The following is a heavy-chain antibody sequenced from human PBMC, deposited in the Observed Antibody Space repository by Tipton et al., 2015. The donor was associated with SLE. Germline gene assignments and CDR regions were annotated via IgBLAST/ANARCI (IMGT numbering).Heavy chain of an antibody. Sequence: TLSLTCAVYGGSFSGSYWSWIRQSPGKGLEWIGRVYTSGSTNYNPSLKSRVTISVDTSKNQFSRKLSSVTAADTAVYYCARTRYNWGSRKWFDPWGQGTLVTVFS. CDR1: GGSFSGSY. J-gene: IGHJ5*02. CDR2: VYTSGST. CDR3: ARTRYNWGSRKWFDP. V-gene: IGHV4-59*10. D-gene: IGHD1-20*01.